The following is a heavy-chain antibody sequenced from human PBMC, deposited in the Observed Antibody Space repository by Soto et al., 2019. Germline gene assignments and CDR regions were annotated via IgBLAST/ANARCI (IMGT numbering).Heavy chain of an antibody. D-gene: IGHD3-22*01. CDR3: AYSYYYDSSGPLHAFDI. Sequence: SVKVSCKASGGTFSSYAISWVRQAPGQGLEWMGGIIPIFGTANYAQKFQGRVTITADESTSTAYMELSSLRSEDTAVYYCAYSYYYDSSGPLHAFDIWGQGTMFTVSS. CDR1: GGTFSSYA. CDR2: IIPIFGTA. V-gene: IGHV1-69*13. J-gene: IGHJ3*02.